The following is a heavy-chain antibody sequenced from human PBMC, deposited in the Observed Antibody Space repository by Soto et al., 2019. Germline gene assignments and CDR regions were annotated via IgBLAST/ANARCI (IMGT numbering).Heavy chain of an antibody. Sequence: SETLSLTCTVSGGSTSSGDYYWSWIRQPPGKGLEWIGYIYYSGSTYYNPSLKSRVTISVDTSKNQFSLKLSSVTAADTAVYYCASHYYGSGSLFNYWGQGTLVTVSS. J-gene: IGHJ4*02. V-gene: IGHV4-30-4*01. CDR3: ASHYYGSGSLFNY. CDR1: GGSTSSGDYY. D-gene: IGHD3-10*01. CDR2: IYYSGST.